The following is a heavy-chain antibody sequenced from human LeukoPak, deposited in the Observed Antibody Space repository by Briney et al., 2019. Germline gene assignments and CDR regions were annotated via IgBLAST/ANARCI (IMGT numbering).Heavy chain of an antibody. CDR2: IGSSGTNI. CDR3: ARESGDNGFDY. CDR1: GFTFSDYY. J-gene: IGHJ4*02. D-gene: IGHD4-17*01. V-gene: IGHV3-11*01. Sequence: GGSLRLSCAASGFTFSDYYMSWIRQAPGKGLEWVSYIGSSGTNIYYADSVKGRFTISRDNAKNSLYLQMNSLRAEDTALYYCARESGDNGFDYWGQGTLVTVSS.